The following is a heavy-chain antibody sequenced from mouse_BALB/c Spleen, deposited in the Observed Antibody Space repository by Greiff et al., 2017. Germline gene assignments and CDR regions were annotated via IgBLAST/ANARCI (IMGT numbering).Heavy chain of an antibody. D-gene: IGHD2-14*01. Sequence: DVMLVESGGGLVKPGGSLKLSCAASGFAFSSYDMSWVRQTPEKRLEWVAYISSGGGSTYYPDTVKGRFTISRDNAKNTLYLQMSSLKSEDTAMYYCARHRNRSWFAYWGQGTLVTVSA. CDR3: ARHRNRSWFAY. J-gene: IGHJ3*01. V-gene: IGHV5-12-1*01. CDR2: ISSGGGST. CDR1: GFAFSSYD.